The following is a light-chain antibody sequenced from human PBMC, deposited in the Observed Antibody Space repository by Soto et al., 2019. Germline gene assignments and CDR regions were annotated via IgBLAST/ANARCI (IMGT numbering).Light chain of an antibody. CDR1: ENIDNY. CDR3: EQSYSVCA. CDR2: SAS. Sequence: DIQLTQSPLSLSASLGDSVTVTCRASENIDNYLNWYRQKPGEAPPLILYSASSLQRGVPGTVSGGGSGTDFSVTIRMSQAGRVATYGGEQSYSVCAFGPGTRVDMK. J-gene: IGKJ3*01. V-gene: IGKV1-39*01.